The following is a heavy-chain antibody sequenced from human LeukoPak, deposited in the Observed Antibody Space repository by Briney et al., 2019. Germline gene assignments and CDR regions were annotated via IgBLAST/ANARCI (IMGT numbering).Heavy chain of an antibody. J-gene: IGHJ5*02. D-gene: IGHD2-2*01. V-gene: IGHV1-2*02. Sequence: VASVKVSCKASGYTFTGYYMHWVRQAPGQGLEWMGWINPNSGGTNYAQKFQGRVTMTRATSISTAYMELSRLRSDDTAVYYCARRRRYCSSTSCYSWFDPWGQGTLVTVSS. CDR2: INPNSGGT. CDR3: ARRRRYCSSTSCYSWFDP. CDR1: GYTFTGYY.